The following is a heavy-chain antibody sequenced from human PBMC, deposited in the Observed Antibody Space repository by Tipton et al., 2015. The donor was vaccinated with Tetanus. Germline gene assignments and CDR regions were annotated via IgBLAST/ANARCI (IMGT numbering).Heavy chain of an antibody. D-gene: IGHD1-26*01. CDR1: GFAFNIYA. V-gene: IGHV3-30*04. J-gene: IGHJ4*02. CDR2: ISYDGSND. CDR3: AKDKRIVGATWSYFDY. Sequence: SLRLSCVASGFAFNIYAMYWVRQAPGKGLEWLALISYDGSNDFYADSVKGRFTVSRDNSKNTLYLQLNSLRAEDTAVYYCAKDKRIVGATWSYFDYWGQGTLVTVSS.